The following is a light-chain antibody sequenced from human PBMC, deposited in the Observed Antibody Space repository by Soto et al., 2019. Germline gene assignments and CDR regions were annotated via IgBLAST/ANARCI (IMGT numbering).Light chain of an antibody. J-gene: IGKJ1*01. Sequence: ETVMTHSPATLSVSPGERATLSCRASQSVRNNFAWYQQKPGQAPRLLIYGASTRATGIPARFSGSGSGTEFTLTISSLQSEDFAAYYCLQYNNWPVTFGQGTKVDIK. CDR2: GAS. CDR1: QSVRNN. V-gene: IGKV3D-15*01. CDR3: LQYNNWPVT.